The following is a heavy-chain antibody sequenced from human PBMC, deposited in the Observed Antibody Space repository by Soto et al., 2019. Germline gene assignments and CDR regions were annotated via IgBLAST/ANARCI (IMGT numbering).Heavy chain of an antibody. D-gene: IGHD3-3*01. CDR1: GYTFTSYY. V-gene: IGHV1-46*01. CDR2: INPSGGST. CDR3: ARDGRFLEWLLYERGKWFDP. Sequence: ASVKVSCKASGYTFTSYYMHWVRQAPGQGLEWMGIINPSGGSTSYAQKFQGRVTMTRDTSTSTVYMELSSLRSEDTAVYYCARDGRFLEWLLYERGKWFDPWGQGTLVTVSS. J-gene: IGHJ5*02.